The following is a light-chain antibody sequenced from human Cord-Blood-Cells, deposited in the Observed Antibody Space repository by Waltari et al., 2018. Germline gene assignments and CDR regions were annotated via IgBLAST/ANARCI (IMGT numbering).Light chain of an antibody. CDR2: DAS. CDR1: QSVSSY. J-gene: IGKJ1*01. Sequence: EIVLTQSPATLSLSPAERATLSCQASQSVSSYLAWYQQKPGQAPRLLIYDASNRATGIPARFSGSGSGTDFTLTISSLEPEDFAVYYCQQRSNWPPWTFGQGTKVEIK. V-gene: IGKV3-11*01. CDR3: QQRSNWPPWT.